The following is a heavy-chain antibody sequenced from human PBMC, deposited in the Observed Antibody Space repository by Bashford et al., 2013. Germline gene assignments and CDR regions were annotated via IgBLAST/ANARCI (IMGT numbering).Heavy chain of an antibody. CDR1: GFTFSSYA. V-gene: IGHV3-30-3*01. Sequence: GGSLRLSCAASGFTFSSYAMHWVRQAPGKGLEWVAVISYDGSNKYYADSVKGRFTISRDNSKNTLYLQMSSLRVEDTAVYYCARDDGSRYGWGMDAFDLW. J-gene: IGHJ3*01. CDR3: ARDDGSRYGWGMDAFDL. CDR2: ISYDGSNK. D-gene: IGHD2-15*01.